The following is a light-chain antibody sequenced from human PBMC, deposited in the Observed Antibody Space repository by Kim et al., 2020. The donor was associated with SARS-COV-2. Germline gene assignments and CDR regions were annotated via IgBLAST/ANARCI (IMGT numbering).Light chain of an antibody. CDR1: SSDIGTYNL. CDR3: CSYATFFWV. Sequence: QSALTQPASVSESPGQSITISCTGTSSDIGTYNLVSWYQQHPARAPKLIIYEVSQRPSGVSNRFSGSKSDNTASLTISGLQPEDEADYYCCSYATFFWVFGGGTKLTVL. V-gene: IGLV2-23*02. CDR2: EVS. J-gene: IGLJ3*02.